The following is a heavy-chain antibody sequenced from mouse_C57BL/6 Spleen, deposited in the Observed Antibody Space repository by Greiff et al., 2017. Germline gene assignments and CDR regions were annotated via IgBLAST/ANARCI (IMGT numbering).Heavy chain of an antibody. Sequence: EVKLMESGGGLVQPKGSLKLSCAASGFRFHTYAMNWVRQAPGKGLEWVARIRSKSNNYATYYADSVKDRFTISRDDSESMLYLQMNNLKTEDTAMYYCVGDYDYWGQGTTLTVSS. D-gene: IGHD2-4*01. CDR1: GFRFHTYA. CDR3: VGDYDY. J-gene: IGHJ2*01. CDR2: IRSKSNNYAT. V-gene: IGHV10-1*01.